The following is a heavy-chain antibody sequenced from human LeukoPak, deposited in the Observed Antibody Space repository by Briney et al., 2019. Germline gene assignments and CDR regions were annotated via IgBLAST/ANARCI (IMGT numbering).Heavy chain of an antibody. J-gene: IGHJ4*02. CDR2: IWYDGNNK. CDR1: GFTFTTYG. CDR3: AGGEPYVY. D-gene: IGHD1-14*01. V-gene: IGHV3-33*01. Sequence: RGSLRLSCAASGFTFTTYGMHWVRQAPGKGLEWVAIIWYDGNNKYYADSVRGRFTISRDNSKNTLYLQMNSLRVEDTAMYYCAGGEPYVYWGQGTLVTVSS.